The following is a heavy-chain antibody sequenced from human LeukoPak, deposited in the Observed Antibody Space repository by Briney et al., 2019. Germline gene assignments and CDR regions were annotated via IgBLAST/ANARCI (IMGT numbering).Heavy chain of an antibody. V-gene: IGHV3-23*01. CDR2: ISGSGGST. Sequence: PGGSLRLSCAASGFTFSSYAMSWVRQAPGKGLEWVSAISGSGGSTYYADSVKGRFTISRDNSKNTLYLQMNSLRFEDTAVYYCAKEGHKTYYDILTGYYPLFYFDYGGQGTLVTVSS. CDR3: AKEGHKTYYDILTGYYPLFYFDY. J-gene: IGHJ4*02. CDR1: GFTFSSYA. D-gene: IGHD3-9*01.